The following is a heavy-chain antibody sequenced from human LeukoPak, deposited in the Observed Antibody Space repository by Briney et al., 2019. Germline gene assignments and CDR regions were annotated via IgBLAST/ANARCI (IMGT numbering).Heavy chain of an antibody. J-gene: IGHJ4*02. CDR3: ARDSNAPGGGFDY. CDR1: GYTLTELS. Sequence: GASVKVSCKVSGYTLTELSMHWVRQAPGQGLEWMGIINPSGGSTSYAQKFQGRVPMTRDTSTSTVYMELSSLRSEDTAVYYCARDSNAPGGGFDYWGQGTLVTVSS. CDR2: INPSGGST. V-gene: IGHV1-46*01. D-gene: IGHD2-15*01.